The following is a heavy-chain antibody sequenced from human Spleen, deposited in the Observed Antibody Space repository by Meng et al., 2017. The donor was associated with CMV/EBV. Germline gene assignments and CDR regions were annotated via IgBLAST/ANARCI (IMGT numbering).Heavy chain of an antibody. V-gene: IGHV1-2*02. D-gene: IGHD2-2*01. CDR3: AGRSSHCSRTTCYRLIG. J-gene: IGHJ4*02. Sequence: ASVKVSCKASGYTFTAHYFHWVRQAPGQGLEWMGWIHPHRGDTNYAQQFQGRVTLTRDTSISTAYMEMSRLRSDDTAVYYCAGRSSHCSRTTCYRLIGWGQGTLVTVSS. CDR1: GYTFTAHY. CDR2: IHPHRGDT.